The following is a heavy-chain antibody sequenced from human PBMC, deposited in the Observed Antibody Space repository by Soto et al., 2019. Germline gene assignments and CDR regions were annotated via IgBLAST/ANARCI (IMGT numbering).Heavy chain of an antibody. D-gene: IGHD2-15*01. Sequence: PGGSLRLSCAASGFTFSNYAMSWVRQAPGKGLEWVSSVSGGGRITYYADSVRGRFTISRDNSRNTVYLQITSLRAEDTGDYYCAKVQDYCCGSSTYSWFDHWGQGTLVTVSS. CDR1: GFTFSNYA. CDR3: AKVQDYCCGSSTYSWFDH. CDR2: VSGGGRIT. J-gene: IGHJ5*02. V-gene: IGHV3-23*01.